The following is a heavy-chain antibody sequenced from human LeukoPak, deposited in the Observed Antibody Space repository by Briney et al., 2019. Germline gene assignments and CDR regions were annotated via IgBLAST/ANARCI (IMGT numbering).Heavy chain of an antibody. CDR2: INHSGST. Sequence: SETLSLTCAVYGGSFSGYYWSWIRQPPGKGLEWIGEINHSGSTNYNPSLKSRVTISVDTSKNQFSLKMSSVTAADTAVYYCARGSGGYYGSGARGRFDPWGQGTLVTVSS. J-gene: IGHJ5*02. V-gene: IGHV4-34*01. D-gene: IGHD3-10*01. CDR3: ARGSGGYYGSGARGRFDP. CDR1: GGSFSGYY.